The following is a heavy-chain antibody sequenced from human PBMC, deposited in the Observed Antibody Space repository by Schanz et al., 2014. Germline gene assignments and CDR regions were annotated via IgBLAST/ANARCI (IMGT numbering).Heavy chain of an antibody. CDR3: AGTYYYTSGSFAAIDI. CDR2: IYYSGST. V-gene: IGHV4-39*01. J-gene: IGHJ3*02. CDR1: GGSISSSNYY. Sequence: QLQLQESGPGLVKPSETLSLSCTVSGGSISSSNYYWGWIRQPPGKGLEWIGSIYYSGSTYYNPSLKGRVAISIDTSKNQFPLTLSSVTAADTALYYCAGTYYYTSGSFAAIDIWGQGTLITVSS. D-gene: IGHD3-10*01.